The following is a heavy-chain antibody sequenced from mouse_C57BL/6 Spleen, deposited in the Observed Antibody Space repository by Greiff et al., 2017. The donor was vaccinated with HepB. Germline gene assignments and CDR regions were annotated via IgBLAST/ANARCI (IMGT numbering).Heavy chain of an antibody. Sequence: EVKLVESGPGLVKPSQSLSLTCSVTGYSITSGYYWNWIRQFPGNKLEWMGYISYDGSNNYNPSLKNRISITRDTSKNQFFLKLNSVTTEDTATYYCARGEYGYFDVWGTGTTVTVSS. CDR3: ARGEYGYFDV. CDR1: GYSITSGYY. V-gene: IGHV3-6*01. J-gene: IGHJ1*03. CDR2: ISYDGSN.